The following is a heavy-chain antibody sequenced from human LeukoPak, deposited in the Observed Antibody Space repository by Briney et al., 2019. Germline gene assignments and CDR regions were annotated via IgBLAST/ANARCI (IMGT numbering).Heavy chain of an antibody. J-gene: IGHJ6*02. Sequence: PGGSLRLSCAASGFFVGNNYMSWVRQAPGKGLEWISLIYTSGSTYYAASVRGRFTISRDNSKNTLYLQMNSLSAEDTAVYYCARRPPPSTVLSGMDVWGQGTTVTVSS. CDR3: ARRPPPSTVLSGMDV. CDR2: IYTSGST. V-gene: IGHV3-66*04. D-gene: IGHD4-11*01. CDR1: GFFVGNNY.